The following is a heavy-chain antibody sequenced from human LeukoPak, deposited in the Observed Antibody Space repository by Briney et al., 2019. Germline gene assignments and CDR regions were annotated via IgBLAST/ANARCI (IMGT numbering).Heavy chain of an antibody. CDR2: IYYSGST. CDR3: ARYDHYYYYGMDV. Sequence: PSETLSLTCTVSGGSLSSYYWSWIRQPPGKGLEWIGYIYYSGSTNYNPSLKSRVTISVDTSKNQFSLKLSSVTAADTAVYYCARYDHYYYYGMDVWGQGTTVTVSS. D-gene: IGHD3-16*01. CDR1: GGSLSSYY. J-gene: IGHJ6*02. V-gene: IGHV4-59*08.